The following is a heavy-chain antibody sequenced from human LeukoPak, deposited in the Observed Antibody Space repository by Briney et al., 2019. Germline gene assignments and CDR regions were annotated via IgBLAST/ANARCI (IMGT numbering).Heavy chain of an antibody. CDR3: AREVEYYDSSGYFDY. CDR2: IYSGGST. J-gene: IGHJ4*02. Sequence: GGSLRLSCAAPGFTVSSNYMSWVRQAPGKGLEWVSVIYSGGSTYYADSVKGRFTISRDNSKNTLYLQMNSLRAEDTAVYYCAREVEYYDSSGYFDYWGQGTLVTVSS. CDR1: GFTVSSNY. V-gene: IGHV3-66*01. D-gene: IGHD3-22*01.